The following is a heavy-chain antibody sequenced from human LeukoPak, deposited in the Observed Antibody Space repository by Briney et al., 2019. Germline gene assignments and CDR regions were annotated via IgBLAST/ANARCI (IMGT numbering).Heavy chain of an antibody. CDR1: GGSISSGGYS. CDR3: ARGVRDGYNSFDY. CDR2: IYHSGST. Sequence: SETLSLTCAVSGGSISSGGYSWSWIRQPPGKGLEWIGYIYHSGSTYYNPSLKSRVTISVDRSKNQFSLKLSSVTAADTAVYYCARGVRDGYNSFDYWGQGTLVTVSS. V-gene: IGHV4-30-2*01. D-gene: IGHD5-24*01. J-gene: IGHJ4*02.